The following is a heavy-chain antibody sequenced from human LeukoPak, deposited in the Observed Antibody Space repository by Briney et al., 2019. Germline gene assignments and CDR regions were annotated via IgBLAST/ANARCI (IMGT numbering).Heavy chain of an antibody. V-gene: IGHV1-18*01. J-gene: IGHJ5*02. CDR3: AREATENWFDP. D-gene: IGHD5-12*01. Sequence: GASVKVSCRASGYTFSNYGISWVRQAPGQGLEWVGWISAYNGNTNYAPKLQGRVTMTTDTSTSTAYMELRSLRSDDTAVYYCAREATENWFDPWGQGTLVTVSS. CDR1: GYTFSNYG. CDR2: ISAYNGNT.